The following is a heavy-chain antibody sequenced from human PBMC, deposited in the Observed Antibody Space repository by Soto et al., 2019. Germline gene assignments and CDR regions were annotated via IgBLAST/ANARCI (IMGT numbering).Heavy chain of an antibody. CDR2: ISSSSSTI. CDR1: GFTFSTYS. CDR3: ARADRAVAGLFDY. V-gene: IGHV3-48*01. Sequence: GGSLRLSCAASGFTFSTYSMNWVRQAPGKGLEWVSYISSSSSTIFYTDSVKGRFTVSRDNAKNSLYLQMNSLRAEDTAVYYCARADRAVAGLFDYWGQGTLVTVSS. J-gene: IGHJ4*02. D-gene: IGHD6-19*01.